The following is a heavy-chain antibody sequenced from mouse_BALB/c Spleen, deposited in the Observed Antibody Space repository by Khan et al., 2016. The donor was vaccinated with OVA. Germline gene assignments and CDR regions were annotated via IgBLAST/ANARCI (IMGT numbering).Heavy chain of an antibody. CDR3: ARRGYDYGRGALFAY. CDR1: GFSLSNYS. D-gene: IGHD2-4*01. Sequence: QVQLQQPGPGLVQPSQSLSITCTVSGFSLSNYSVHWVRQSPGKGLEWLGVIWSAGSTDYNAAFISRLTISKDNSRSQVFFKMNSLQPNDTAIYYCARRGYDYGRGALFAYWRQGTLVTVSA. V-gene: IGHV2-2*02. J-gene: IGHJ3*01. CDR2: IWSAGST.